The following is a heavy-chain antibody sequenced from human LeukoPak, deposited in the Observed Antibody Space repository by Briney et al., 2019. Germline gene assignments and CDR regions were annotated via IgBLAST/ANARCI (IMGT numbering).Heavy chain of an antibody. D-gene: IGHD3-16*01. CDR3: ARGLNYDYVWGSYLFDY. Sequence: KSSETLSLTCTVSGGSISSSSYYWGWIRQPPGKGLEWIGSIYYSGSTYYNPSLKSRVTISVDTSKDQFSLKLSSVAAADTAVYYCARGLNYDYVWGSYLFDYWGQGTLVTVSS. V-gene: IGHV4-39*07. CDR1: GGSISSSSYY. CDR2: IYYSGST. J-gene: IGHJ4*02.